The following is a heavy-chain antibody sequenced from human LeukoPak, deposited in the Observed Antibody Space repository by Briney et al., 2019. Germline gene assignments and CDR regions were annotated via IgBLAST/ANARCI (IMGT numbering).Heavy chain of an antibody. D-gene: IGHD3-3*01. CDR3: ARATPGFNYDFWSGYYTYFDY. CDR2: IYYSGST. V-gene: IGHV4-59*01. Sequence: SETLSLTCTVSGGSISSYYWSWVRQPPGKGLEGIGYIYYSGSTNYNPSLKSRVTISVDTSKNKFSLKLSSVTAADPAVYYCARATPGFNYDFWSGYYTYFDYWGQGTLVTVSS. J-gene: IGHJ4*02. CDR1: GGSISSYY.